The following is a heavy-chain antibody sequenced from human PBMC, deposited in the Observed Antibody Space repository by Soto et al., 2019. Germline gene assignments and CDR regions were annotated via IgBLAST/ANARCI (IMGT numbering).Heavy chain of an antibody. Sequence: EVQLEESGGALVQPGRSPRLSCAASGFTFDDAMYWVRQVLGKGLEWVSSISWNSGNIGYADSVKGRFTTSRDNAENSLYLQMNSLRPEDTALYYCVRSKGGYSYGTPFDYWGQGTLVTVSS. CDR3: VRSKGGYSYGTPFDY. CDR2: ISWNSGNI. J-gene: IGHJ4*02. D-gene: IGHD5-18*01. V-gene: IGHV3-9*01. CDR1: GFTFDDA.